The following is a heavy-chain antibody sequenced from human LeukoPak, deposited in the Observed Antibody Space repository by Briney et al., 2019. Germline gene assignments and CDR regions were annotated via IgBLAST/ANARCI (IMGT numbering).Heavy chain of an antibody. CDR2: VSYTGSS. CDR1: GGSISGHY. J-gene: IGHJ3*01. Sequence: PPETLSLICTVAGGSISGHYWSWIRQPPGERLEGIGYVSYTGSSKYNPSLQSRVTISMDTSKRQFSLKLPSVTSADAAVYSCARLLDNDISGDPDTFDVWGEGTTVIVSS. V-gene: IGHV4-59*11. D-gene: IGHD3-22*01. CDR3: ARLLDNDISGDPDTFDV.